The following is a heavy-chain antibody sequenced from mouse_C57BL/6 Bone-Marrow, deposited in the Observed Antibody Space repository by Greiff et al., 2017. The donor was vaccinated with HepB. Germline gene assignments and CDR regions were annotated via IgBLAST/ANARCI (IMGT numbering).Heavy chain of an antibody. Sequence: EVQGVESGGGLVQPGGYLSLSCAASGFTFTDYYMSWVRQPPGKALEWLGFIRNKANGYTTEYSASVKGRFTISRDNSQSILYLQMNALRAEDSATYYCASDLLGYFDVWGTGTTVTVSS. CDR2: IRNKANGYTT. CDR1: GFTFTDYY. J-gene: IGHJ1*03. V-gene: IGHV7-3*01. CDR3: ASDLLGYFDV. D-gene: IGHD2-1*01.